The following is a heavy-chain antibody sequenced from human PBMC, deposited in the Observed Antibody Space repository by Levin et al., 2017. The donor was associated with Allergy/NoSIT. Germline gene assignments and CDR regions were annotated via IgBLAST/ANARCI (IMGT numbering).Heavy chain of an antibody. D-gene: IGHD6-19*01. CDR3: ARQEAVGSLGY. CDR2: IYYSGSA. Sequence: SETLSLTCTVSGGSISSSNYYWGWIRQPPGKGPEWIGSIYYSGSAYYNPSLKSRITMSVDTSKNQFSLKLSSVTAADTAVYYCARQEAVGSLGYWGQGTLVTVSS. J-gene: IGHJ4*02. V-gene: IGHV4-39*01. CDR1: GGSISSSNYY.